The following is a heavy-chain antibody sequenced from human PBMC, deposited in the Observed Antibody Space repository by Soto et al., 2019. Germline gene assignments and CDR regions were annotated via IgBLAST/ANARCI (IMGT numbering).Heavy chain of an antibody. CDR1: GFTFGSYA. V-gene: IGHV3-23*01. CDR3: AKATATGGGAFEI. Sequence: EVLLLESGGGLLQPGGSLRLSCTASGFTFGSYAMSWVRQAPGKGLEWVSTILVGGSTHYEDSVKGRFTISRDTSKNTVYLQMNSLTAGDTAMYYCAKATATGGGAFEIYGQGTMVTVSS. D-gene: IGHD2-8*02. J-gene: IGHJ3*02. CDR2: ILVGGST.